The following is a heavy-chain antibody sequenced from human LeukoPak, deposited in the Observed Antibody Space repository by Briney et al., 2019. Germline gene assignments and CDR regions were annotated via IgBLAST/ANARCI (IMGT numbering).Heavy chain of an antibody. J-gene: IGHJ4*02. V-gene: IGHV4-34*01. CDR2: INHSGST. CDR3: ARKVRGVITGILDY. D-gene: IGHD3-10*01. CDR1: GGSISSYY. Sequence: PSETLSLTCTVSGGSISSYYWSWIRQPPGKGLEWIGEINHSGSTNYNPSLKSRVTISVDTSKNQFSLKLSSVTAADTAVYYCARKVRGVITGILDYWGQGTLVTVSS.